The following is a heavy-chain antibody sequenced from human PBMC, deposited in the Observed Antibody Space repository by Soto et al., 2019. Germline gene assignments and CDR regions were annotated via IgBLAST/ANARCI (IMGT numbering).Heavy chain of an antibody. CDR2: IIPIFGTA. CDR3: ARDMIGDCSSTSCSSYSYYGMDV. V-gene: IGHV1-69*01. D-gene: IGHD2-2*01. Sequence: ASVKVSCKASGGTFSSYAISWVRQAPGQGLEWMGGIIPIFGTANYAQKFQGRVTITADESTSTAYMELSSLRSEDTAVYYCARDMIGDCSSTSCSSYSYYGMDVWGQGPTVTAS. CDR1: GGTFSSYA. J-gene: IGHJ6*02.